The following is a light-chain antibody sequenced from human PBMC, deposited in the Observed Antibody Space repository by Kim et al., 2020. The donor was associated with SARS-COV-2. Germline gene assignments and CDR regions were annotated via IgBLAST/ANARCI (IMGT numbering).Light chain of an antibody. V-gene: IGKV4-1*01. CDR1: QSVLYSSNNKNY. CDR2: WAS. CDR3: QQYYSSPRT. Sequence: ATINCKSSQSVLYSSNNKNYLAWYQQKPGQPPKLLIYWASTRESGVPDRFSGSGSGTDFTLTISSLQAEDVAVYYCQQYYSSPRTFGQGTKVDIK. J-gene: IGKJ1*01.